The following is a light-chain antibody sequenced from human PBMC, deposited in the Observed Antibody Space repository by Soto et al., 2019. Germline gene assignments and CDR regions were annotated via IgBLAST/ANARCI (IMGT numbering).Light chain of an antibody. V-gene: IGKV1-5*03. Sequence: DIQMTQSPSTLSASVGDRVTITCRASQSISTWLAGCQQKPGKAPKLLIYKESSLESGVPSRFSGSGSGTEFTLTISSLQPDDFATYYCQQYKSYPLTFGQGTKVEIK. CDR2: KES. CDR1: QSISTW. CDR3: QQYKSYPLT. J-gene: IGKJ1*01.